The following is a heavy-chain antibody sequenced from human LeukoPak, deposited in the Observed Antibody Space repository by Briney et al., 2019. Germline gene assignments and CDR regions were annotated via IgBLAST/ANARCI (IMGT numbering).Heavy chain of an antibody. V-gene: IGHV3-33*01. D-gene: IGHD2-2*01. CDR1: RFTFSSYG. CDR2: IWYDGSNK. CDR3: ARDNAEIVVVPAATYGMDV. J-gene: IGHJ6*02. Sequence: GGSLRLFCAASRFTFSSYGMHWVRQAPGKGLEWVAVIWYDGSNKYYADSVKGRFTISRDNSKNTLYLQMNSLRAEDTAVYYCARDNAEIVVVPAATYGMDVWGQGTTVTVSS.